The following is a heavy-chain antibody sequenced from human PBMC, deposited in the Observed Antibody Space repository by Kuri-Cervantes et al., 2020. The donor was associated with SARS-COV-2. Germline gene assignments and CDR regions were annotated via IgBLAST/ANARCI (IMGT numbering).Heavy chain of an antibody. J-gene: IGHJ2*01. CDR2: IYYSGST. V-gene: IGHV4-39*01. CDR3: ARRVLSTGSGDWYFDL. Sequence: SVTLSRTCTVSGGSISSSSYYWGWLRQPPGKGLEWIGSIYYSGSTYYNPSLKSRVTISVDTSKNQFSLKLSSVTAADTAVYYCARRVLSTGSGDWYFDLWGRGTLVTVSS. CDR1: GGSISSSSYY. D-gene: IGHD3-10*01.